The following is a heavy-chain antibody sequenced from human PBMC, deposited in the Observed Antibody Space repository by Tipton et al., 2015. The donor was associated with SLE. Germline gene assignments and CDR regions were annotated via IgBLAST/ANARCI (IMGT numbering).Heavy chain of an antibody. J-gene: IGHJ4*02. D-gene: IGHD1-1*01. V-gene: IGHV4-59*08. CDR1: SGSISSYY. CDR2: IDKDWST. Sequence: GSLRLSCTVSSGSISSYYWSWIRQPPGKGLEWIGFIDKDWSTSYNPSLKSRVTISVDTTKNQFSLKMTSVTAADTAVYYCARQRLVQGGDYFDDWGQGSLVTVSA. CDR3: ARQRLVQGGDYFDD.